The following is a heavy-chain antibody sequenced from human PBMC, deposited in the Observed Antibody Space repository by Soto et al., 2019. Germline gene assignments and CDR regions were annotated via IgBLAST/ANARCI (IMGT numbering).Heavy chain of an antibody. CDR1: GYTFTSTY. D-gene: IGHD3-10*01. Sequence: ASVKVSCKASGYTFTSTYMHWVRQAPGQGLEWMGVINPTGGRASYAPKFQGRVTLTRDTSTSTAYMELSSLRSDDTAVYFCSRLTTMVREINDDPFDFWGQGTLVTVSS. V-gene: IGHV1-46*03. CDR2: INPTGGRA. J-gene: IGHJ4*03. CDR3: SRLTTMVREINDDPFDF.